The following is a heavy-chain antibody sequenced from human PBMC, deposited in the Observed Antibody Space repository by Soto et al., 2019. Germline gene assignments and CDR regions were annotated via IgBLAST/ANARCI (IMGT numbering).Heavy chain of an antibody. CDR1: GGSISSGGYS. CDR2: IYHSGST. V-gene: IGHV4-30-2*01. J-gene: IGHJ4*02. CDR3: AGGGSGSYDY. Sequence: QLQLQESGSGLVKPSQTLSLTCAVSGGSISSGGYSWSWIRQPPGKGLEWIGYIYHSGSTYYNPALKSRVTTAVGRSKNQFALKLSSVTAADTAVYYCAGGGSGSYDYWGQGTLVTVSS. D-gene: IGHD3-10*01.